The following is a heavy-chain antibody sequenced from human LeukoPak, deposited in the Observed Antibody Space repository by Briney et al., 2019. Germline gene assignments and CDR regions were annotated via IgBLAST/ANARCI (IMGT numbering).Heavy chain of an antibody. D-gene: IGHD7-27*01. J-gene: IGHJ6*02. CDR1: GFTFSSYA. CDR2: ISGSGGST. Sequence: GGSLRLSCAASGFTFSSYAMSWVRQAPGKGLEWVSAISGSGGSTYYADSVKGRFTISRDNSKNTLYLQMNSLRAEDTALYYCAKDIETGEDYYYGMDVWGQGTTVTVSS. CDR3: AKDIETGEDYYYGMDV. V-gene: IGHV3-23*01.